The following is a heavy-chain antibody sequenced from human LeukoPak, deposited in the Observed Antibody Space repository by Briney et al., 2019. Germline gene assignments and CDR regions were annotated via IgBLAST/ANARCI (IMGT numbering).Heavy chain of an antibody. V-gene: IGHV5-51*01. J-gene: IGHJ3*02. CDR3: ARRFLDYYDSSGYYYFPGAFDI. D-gene: IGHD3-22*01. Sequence: GESLQISCQASGYKFANYWIGWVRQMPGKGLEWLGIIYPDDSDIRYSPSLRGQVTISVDRSINTAYLQWTSLEASDTAMYYCARRFLDYYDSSGYYYFPGAFDIWGQGTMVTVSS. CDR1: GYKFANYW. CDR2: IYPDDSDI.